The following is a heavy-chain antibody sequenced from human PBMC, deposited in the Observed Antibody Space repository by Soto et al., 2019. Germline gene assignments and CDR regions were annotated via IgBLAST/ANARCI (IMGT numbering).Heavy chain of an antibody. J-gene: IGHJ5*02. CDR3: ARGLGLYSSSWYNWFDP. V-gene: IGHV4-34*01. CDR1: GGSFSGYY. Sequence: SETLSLTCAVYGGSFSGYYWSWIRQPPGKGLEWIGEINHSGSTNYNPSLKSRVTISVDTSKNQFSLKLSSVTAADTAVYYCARGLGLYSSSWYNWFDPWGQGTLVTVSS. D-gene: IGHD6-13*01. CDR2: INHSGST.